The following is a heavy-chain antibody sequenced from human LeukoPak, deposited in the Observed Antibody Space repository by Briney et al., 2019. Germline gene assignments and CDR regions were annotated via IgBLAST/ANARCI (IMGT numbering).Heavy chain of an antibody. Sequence: GGSLRLSCAASGFTVSSNYMSWVRQAPGKGLEWVSVIYSGGSTYYADSVKGRFTISRDNSKNTLYLQMNSLRAKDTAVYYCARDQAGSYFGYWGQGTLVTVSS. CDR3: ARDQAGSYFGY. V-gene: IGHV3-66*01. CDR2: IYSGGST. CDR1: GFTVSSNY. D-gene: IGHD1-26*01. J-gene: IGHJ4*02.